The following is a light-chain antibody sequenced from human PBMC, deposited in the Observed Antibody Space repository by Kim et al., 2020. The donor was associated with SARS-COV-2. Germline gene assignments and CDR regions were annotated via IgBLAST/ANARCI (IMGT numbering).Light chain of an antibody. CDR3: QQTYMTPLT. V-gene: IGKV1-39*01. CDR2: GAS. CDR1: QFINRY. Sequence: ASVGDRVTITCRASQFINRYLNWYQQKPRKAPQLLIYGASTLQSGVPSRFSGSGSGTDFTLTISSLQPEDFATYYCQQTYMTPLTFGGGTKVDIK. J-gene: IGKJ4*01.